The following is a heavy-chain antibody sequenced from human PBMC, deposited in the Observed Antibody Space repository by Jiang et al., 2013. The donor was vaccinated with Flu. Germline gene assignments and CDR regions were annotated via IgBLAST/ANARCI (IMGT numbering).Heavy chain of an antibody. CDR3: ARPSGSYHSYMDV. V-gene: IGHV4-39*01. CDR1: GGSISGSSYY. J-gene: IGHJ6*03. D-gene: IGHD3-10*01. Sequence: LLKPSETLSLTCSVSGGSISGSSYYWAWIRQPPGKGLEWIGTFYYTGKITYYNPSLKSRVTISVDMPKDQFSLNLTPVTAADTAVYYCARPSGSYHSYMDVWGKGTTVTVSS. CDR2: FYYTGKIT.